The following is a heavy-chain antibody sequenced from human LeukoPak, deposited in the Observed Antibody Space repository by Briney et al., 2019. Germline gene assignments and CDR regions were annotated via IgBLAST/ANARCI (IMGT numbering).Heavy chain of an antibody. CDR2: IYYSGST. D-gene: IGHD1-26*01. J-gene: IGHJ4*02. CDR1: GGSISSYY. Sequence: SETLSLTCTVSGGSISSYYWSWIRQPPGKGLEWIGYIYYSGSTNYNPSLKSRVTISVDTSKNQFSLKLSSVTAADTAVYYCARYNRYSESTFDYWGQGTLVTVSS. CDR3: ARYNRYSESTFDY. V-gene: IGHV4-59*01.